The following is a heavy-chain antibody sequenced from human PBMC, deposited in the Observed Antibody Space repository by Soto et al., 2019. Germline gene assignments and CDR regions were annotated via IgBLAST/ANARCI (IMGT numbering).Heavy chain of an antibody. CDR2: LNGGTGQT. Sequence: ASVKVACKASGYTFSTYAMHLVRQAPGQSLEWMGWLNGGTGQTRYSQKFQDRVIITRETSASTGYMELSSLTSEDTAVYYCARGKGMEENYFYYCLDIWGQGTTVTVSS. CDR1: GYTFSTYA. V-gene: IGHV1-3*01. D-gene: IGHD1-1*01. J-gene: IGHJ6*02. CDR3: ARGKGMEENYFYYCLDI.